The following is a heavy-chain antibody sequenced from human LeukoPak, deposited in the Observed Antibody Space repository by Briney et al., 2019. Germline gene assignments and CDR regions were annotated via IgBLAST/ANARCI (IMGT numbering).Heavy chain of an antibody. CDR1: GFTFDDYG. J-gene: IGHJ3*02. Sequence: GGSRRLSCAASGFTFDDYGMSWVRQAPGKGLEWVSGINWNGGSTGYADSVKGRFTISRDNARNSLYLQMNSLRAEDTALYYCARDYDSSGYSDAFDIWGQGTMVTVSS. CDR2: INWNGGST. V-gene: IGHV3-20*04. CDR3: ARDYDSSGYSDAFDI. D-gene: IGHD3-22*01.